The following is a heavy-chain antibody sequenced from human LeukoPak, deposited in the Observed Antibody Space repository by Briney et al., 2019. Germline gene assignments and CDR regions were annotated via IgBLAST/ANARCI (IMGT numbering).Heavy chain of an antibody. J-gene: IGHJ5*02. CDR1: GGTFSSYA. CDR2: IIPIFGTA. V-gene: IGHV1-69*13. D-gene: IGHD5-18*01. Sequence: ASVKVSCEASGGTFSSYAISWVRQAPGQGLEWMGGIIPIFGTANYAQKFQGRVTITADESTSAAYMELSSLRSEDTAVYYCARGTVDTASRDWFDPWGQGTLVTVSS. CDR3: ARGTVDTASRDWFDP.